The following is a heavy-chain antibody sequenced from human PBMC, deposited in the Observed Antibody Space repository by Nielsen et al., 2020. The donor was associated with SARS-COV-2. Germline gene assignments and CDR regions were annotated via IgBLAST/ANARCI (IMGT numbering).Heavy chain of an antibody. CDR1: GFTFSDYY. CDR2: ISSSGSTI. Sequence: GESLKISCAAPGFTFSDYYMSWIRQAPGKGLEWVSYISSSGSTIYYADSVKGRFTISRDNAKNSLYLQMNSLRAEDTAVYYCARDLVLGDGYYYYGMDVWGQGTTVTVSS. CDR3: ARDLVLGDGYYYYGMDV. V-gene: IGHV3-11*04. D-gene: IGHD4-17*01. J-gene: IGHJ6*02.